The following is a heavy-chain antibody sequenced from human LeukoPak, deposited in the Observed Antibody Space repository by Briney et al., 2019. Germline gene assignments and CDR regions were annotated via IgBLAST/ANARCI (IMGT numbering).Heavy chain of an antibody. CDR2: IIPIFGTA. D-gene: IGHD6-13*01. CDR3: ARGPQGGSSWYHYFDY. V-gene: IGHV1-69*13. CDR1: GYTFTSYG. J-gene: IGHJ4*02. Sequence: SVKVSCKASGYTFTSYGISWVRQAPGQGLEWMGGIIPIFGTANYAQKFQGRVTITADESTSTAYMELSSLRSEDTAVYYCARGPQGGSSWYHYFDYWGQGTLVTVSS.